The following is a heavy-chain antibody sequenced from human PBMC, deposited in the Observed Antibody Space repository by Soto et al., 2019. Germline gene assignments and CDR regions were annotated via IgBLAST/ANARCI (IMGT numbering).Heavy chain of an antibody. V-gene: IGHV3-53*01. CDR1: GFTVSNNY. CDR3: ATNPGGGGS. J-gene: IGHJ5*02. Sequence: EVQLVESGGGLIQPGGSLRLSCAVSGFTVSNNYMSWVRQAPGKGLAGVSVIYSGGYTAYGDSVKGRFTISRDNSKNTLYFKMNRLGAHDRAGFFGATNPGGGGSWGQGTLVTVSS. D-gene: IGHD3-10*01. CDR2: IYSGGYT.